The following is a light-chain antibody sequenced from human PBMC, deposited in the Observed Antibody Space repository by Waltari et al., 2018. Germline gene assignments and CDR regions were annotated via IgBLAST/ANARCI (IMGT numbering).Light chain of an antibody. CDR3: HQYGSSPL. CDR2: GAS. J-gene: IGKJ1*01. V-gene: IGKV3-20*01. Sequence: DIVLTQSPGTLSLSPGERATLSCRASQSVSSSYLAWYQQKPGQAPRLLIYGASTRATGITDRFSGSGSGTDFTLTISRLEPEDFAVYYCHQYGSSPLFGQGTKVEIK. CDR1: QSVSSSY.